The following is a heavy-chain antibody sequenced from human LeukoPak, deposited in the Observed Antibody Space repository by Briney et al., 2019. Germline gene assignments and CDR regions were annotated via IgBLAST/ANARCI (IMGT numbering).Heavy chain of an antibody. CDR3: ARKGVVLDY. D-gene: IGHD2-2*01. J-gene: IGHJ4*02. CDR1: GGSISSYY. Sequence: PSETLSLTCTVSGGSISSYYWSLIRQPPGKGLEWIGYIYYSGSTNYNPSLKSRVTISVDTSKNQFSLKLSSVTAADTAVYYCARKGVVLDYWGQGTLVTVSS. CDR2: IYYSGST. V-gene: IGHV4-59*01.